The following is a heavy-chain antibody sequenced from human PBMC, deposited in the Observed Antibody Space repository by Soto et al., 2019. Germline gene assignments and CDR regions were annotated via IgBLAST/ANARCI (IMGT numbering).Heavy chain of an antibody. V-gene: IGHV4-4*07. CDR3: ARGTPNWFDP. J-gene: IGHJ5*02. CDR1: GGSISSYY. CDR2: IYTSGSP. Sequence: QVQLQESGPGLVKPSETLSPTCTVSGGSISSYYWSWIRQPAGKGLAWIGRIYTSGSPNYNPSLNSRVTMSVDTSKNQFSLRLSSVTAADTAVYYCARGTPNWFDPWGQGTLVTVSS.